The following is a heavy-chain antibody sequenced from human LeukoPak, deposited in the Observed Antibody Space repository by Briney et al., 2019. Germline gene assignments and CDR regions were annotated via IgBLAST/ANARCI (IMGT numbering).Heavy chain of an antibody. CDR2: ISGSGGST. CDR3: AKDSYYDILTGYYRYFDY. Sequence: GGSLRLSCAASGFTFSSYAMSWVRQAPGKGLEWVSAISGSGGSTYYADSVKGRFTISRDNSKNTLYLQMNSLRAEDTAVYYCAKDSYYDILTGYYRYFDYWGQGTLVTVSS. V-gene: IGHV3-23*01. D-gene: IGHD3-9*01. CDR1: GFTFSSYA. J-gene: IGHJ4*02.